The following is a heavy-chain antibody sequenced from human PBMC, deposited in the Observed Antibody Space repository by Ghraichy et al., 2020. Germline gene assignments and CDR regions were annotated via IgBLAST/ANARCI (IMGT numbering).Heavy chain of an antibody. CDR3: ARDRSTMPDTVGEVDY. D-gene: IGHD3-16*01. CDR2: IYYSGST. V-gene: IGHV4-59*01. J-gene: IGHJ4*02. CDR1: GGSISSYY. Sequence: SETLSLTCTVSGGSISSYYWSWIRQPPGKGLEWIGYIYYSGSTNYNPSLKSRVTISVDTSKNQFSLKLSSVTAADTAVYYCARDRSTMPDTVGEVDYWGQGTLVTVSS.